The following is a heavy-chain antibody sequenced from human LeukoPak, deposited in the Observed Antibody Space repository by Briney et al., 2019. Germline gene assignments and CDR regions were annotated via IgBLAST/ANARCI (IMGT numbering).Heavy chain of an antibody. CDR3: AKHLRCSGDSCYRSSYYYYGMDV. CDR1: GFTFSNHA. V-gene: IGHV3-23*01. CDR2: IGGGGGDR. D-gene: IGHD2-15*01. Sequence: GGSLRLSCAVSGFTFSNHAMSWVRQAPGKGLEWVSTIGGGGGDRYYADSVKGRFTISRDNSKNTLYLQMNSLRAEDTAVYYCAKHLRCSGDSCYRSSYYYYGMDVWGQGTTVTVSS. J-gene: IGHJ6*02.